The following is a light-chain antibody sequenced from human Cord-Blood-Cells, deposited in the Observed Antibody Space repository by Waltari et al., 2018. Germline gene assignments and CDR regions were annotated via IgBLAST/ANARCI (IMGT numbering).Light chain of an antibody. CDR3: SSYTSSSTLL. V-gene: IGLV2-14*01. J-gene: IGLJ3*02. CDR1: SSDVGGYNY. Sequence: QSALTQPASVSGSPGQSITISCTGTSSDVGGYNYVSWYQQHPGKAPKLMIYDVSNRPSGGSNRFCGSKSGSTASQTSAGLQAEDEADYYCSSYTSSSTLLFGGGTKLTVL. CDR2: DVS.